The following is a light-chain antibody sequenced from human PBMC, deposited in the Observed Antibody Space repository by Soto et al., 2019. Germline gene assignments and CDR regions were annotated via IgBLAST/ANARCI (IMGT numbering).Light chain of an antibody. CDR2: GAS. J-gene: IGKJ1*01. V-gene: IGKV3-20*01. CDR3: QHYGSSLWT. Sequence: DIVLTQSPGTLSLSPGERATLSCRASQSVTGTYLAWYQQKPGQAPRLLVYGASRRATGIPDRFSGSGSGTDFTLTISRLEPEDFAVYYCQHYGSSLWTFGQGPKVEIK. CDR1: QSVTGTY.